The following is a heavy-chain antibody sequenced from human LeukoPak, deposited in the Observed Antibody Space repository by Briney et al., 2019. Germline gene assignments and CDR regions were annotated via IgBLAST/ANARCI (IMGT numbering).Heavy chain of an antibody. CDR1: GGSISRYY. J-gene: IGHJ6*03. V-gene: IGHV4-59*01. CDR3: ASVRNYYYYMDV. Sequence: PSETLSLTCTVSGGSISRYYWSWIRQPPGKGLEWIGYIHYRGSTNYNPSLKSRVTISVDTSKYQFSLKLSAVTAADTAVYYCASVRNYYYYMDVWGKGTTVTVSS. CDR2: IHYRGST. D-gene: IGHD3-3*01.